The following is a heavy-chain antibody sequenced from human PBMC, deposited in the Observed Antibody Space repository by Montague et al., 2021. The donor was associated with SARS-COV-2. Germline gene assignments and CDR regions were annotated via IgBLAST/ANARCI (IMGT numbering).Heavy chain of an antibody. J-gene: IGHJ4*02. D-gene: IGHD6-19*01. CDR3: ARTEGSGWYQDVDY. CDR1: GGSISSSY. V-gene: IGHV4-59*01. CDR2: IYHSGST. Sequence: SETLSLTCTVSGGSISSSYWSWIRQPPGKGLEWIGYIYHSGSTXXXPSXXXRVTISVDTSKNQFSLKLTSVTAADTAVYYCARTEGSGWYQDVDYWGQGTTVTVSS.